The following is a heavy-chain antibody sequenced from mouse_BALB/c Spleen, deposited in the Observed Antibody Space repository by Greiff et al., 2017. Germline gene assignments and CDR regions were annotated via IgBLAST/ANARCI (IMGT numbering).Heavy chain of an antibody. Sequence: VQLQQSGPGLVKPSQSLSLTCTVTGYSITSDYAWNWIRQFPGNKLEWMGYISYSGSTSYNPSLKSRISITRDTSKNQFFLQLNSVTTEDTATYYCARSPFGYYGYEDAMDYWGQGTSVTVSS. J-gene: IGHJ4*01. D-gene: IGHD2-2*01. CDR1: GYSITSDYA. CDR2: ISYSGST. CDR3: ARSPFGYYGYEDAMDY. V-gene: IGHV3-2*02.